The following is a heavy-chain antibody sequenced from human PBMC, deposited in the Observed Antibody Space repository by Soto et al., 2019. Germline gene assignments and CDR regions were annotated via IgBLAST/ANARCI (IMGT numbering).Heavy chain of an antibody. D-gene: IGHD4-17*01. Sequence: QVQLEESGGGVVQPGRSLRLSCEASGFTFNTYSMHWVRQPPGKGLEWLAAIWYDGTQKYYADYVKGRFIISRDNSKKTLYLEMNSLRAEDTAVYYXXXAGGTTVTGLWHFDSWGQGTLVTVSS. CDR3: XXAGGTTVTGLWHFDS. J-gene: IGHJ4*02. V-gene: IGHV3-33*01. CDR1: GFTFNTYS. CDR2: IWYDGTQK.